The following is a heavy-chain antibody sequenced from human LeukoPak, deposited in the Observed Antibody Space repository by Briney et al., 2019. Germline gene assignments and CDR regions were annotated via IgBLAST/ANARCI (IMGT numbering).Heavy chain of an antibody. CDR1: GFSFDDYA. V-gene: IGHV3-43*02. CDR3: AKEFGYCSGSSCYRYYYYPMDV. CDR2: ISGDGGDT. J-gene: IGHJ6*02. D-gene: IGHD2-15*01. Sequence: PGGSLRLSCAASGFSFDDYAMHWVRQLPGKGLEWVSVISGDGGDTDYVDSVKGRFTISRDNSKDSLYLQMNSLRTEDTALYYCAKEFGYCSGSSCYRYYYYPMDVRGQGTTVTVSS.